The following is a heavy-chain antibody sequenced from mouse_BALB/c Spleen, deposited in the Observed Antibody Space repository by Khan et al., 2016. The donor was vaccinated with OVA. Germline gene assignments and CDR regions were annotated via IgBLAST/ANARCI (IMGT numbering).Heavy chain of an antibody. V-gene: IGHV5-6-5*01. J-gene: IGHJ2*01. CDR1: GFTFSSYV. Sequence: EVQLVESGGGLVKPGGSLKLSCEVSGFTFSSYVMSWIRQTPEKRLEWVASISSSGSTSYSDNVKGRLTIFSDNDRNVVYLQMSSLRSEDMAMYYCAREAYRYDEYYFDYWGQGTTVTVSS. D-gene: IGHD2-14*01. CDR2: ISSSGST. CDR3: AREAYRYDEYYFDY.